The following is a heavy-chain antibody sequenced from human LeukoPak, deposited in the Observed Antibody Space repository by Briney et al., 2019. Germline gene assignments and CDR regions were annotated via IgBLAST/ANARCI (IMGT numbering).Heavy chain of an antibody. D-gene: IGHD6-6*01. CDR2: INPSGGST. J-gene: IGHJ4*02. CDR1: GYTFTRYY. CDR3: ARDGPRIAALGEDFDY. Sequence: ASVKVSCKASGYTFTRYYMHWVRQAPGQGLEWMAIINPSGGSTSYAQKFQGRGTMTRDTSTSTVYMELSSLRSEDTAVYYCARDGPRIAALGEDFDYWGQGTLVTVSS. V-gene: IGHV1-46*01.